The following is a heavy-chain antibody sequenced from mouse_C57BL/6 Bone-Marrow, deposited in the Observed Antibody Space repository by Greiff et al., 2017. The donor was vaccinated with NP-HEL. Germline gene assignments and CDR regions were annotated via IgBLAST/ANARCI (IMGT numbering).Heavy chain of an antibody. CDR3: ARNPYGYPCYFDY. Sequence: VQRVESGPGLVAPSQCLSITFTVSGFSFTSYAISWVRQPPGKGLEWLGVIWTGGGTNYNSALKSRLSISKDNTKSQVFLKMNSLQTDDTARYYCARNPYGYPCYFDYWGQGTTLTVSS. CDR1: GFSFTSYA. J-gene: IGHJ2*01. V-gene: IGHV2-9-1*01. D-gene: IGHD2-2*01. CDR2: IWTGGGT.